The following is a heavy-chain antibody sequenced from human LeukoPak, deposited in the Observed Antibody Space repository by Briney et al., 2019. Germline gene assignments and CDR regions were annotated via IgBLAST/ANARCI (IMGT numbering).Heavy chain of an antibody. D-gene: IGHD4-17*01. CDR2: IYYSGST. Sequence: SDTLSLTCTVSGGSISSSSYYWGWIRQPPGKGLEWIGSIYYSGSTYYNPSLKSRVTISVDTSKNQFSLKLSSVTAADTAVYCCARRDYGDYIADYWGQGTLVTVSS. CDR1: GGSISSSSYY. V-gene: IGHV4-39*01. CDR3: ARRDYGDYIADY. J-gene: IGHJ4*02.